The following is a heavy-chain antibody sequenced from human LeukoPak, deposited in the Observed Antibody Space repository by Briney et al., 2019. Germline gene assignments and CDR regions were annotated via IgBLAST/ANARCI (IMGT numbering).Heavy chain of an antibody. Sequence: SETLSLTCTVSGGSISSYYWSWIRQPPGKGLEWVGYIYYSRATNYNLSLKSRVTISVDTSKNQCSLKLSSVTGADTAVYYCARRDSYGWFYFDYWGQGTLVTVSS. CDR1: GGSISSYY. CDR3: ARRDSYGWFYFDY. J-gene: IGHJ4*02. CDR2: IYYSRAT. D-gene: IGHD5-18*01. V-gene: IGHV4-59*08.